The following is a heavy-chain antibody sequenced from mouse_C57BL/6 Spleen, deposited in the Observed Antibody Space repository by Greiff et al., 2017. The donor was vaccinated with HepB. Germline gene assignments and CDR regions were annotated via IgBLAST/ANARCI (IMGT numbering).Heavy chain of an antibody. D-gene: IGHD1-1*01. CDR3: AKNSLYYGSSTGYFDV. Sequence: QVQLKESGPGLVQPSQSLSITCTVSGFSLTSYGVHWVRQPPGKGLEWLGVIWSGGSTDYNAAFISRLSISKDNSKSQVFFKMNSLQADDTAIYYCAKNSLYYGSSTGYFDVWGTGTTVTVSS. CDR1: GFSLTSYG. V-gene: IGHV2-4*01. J-gene: IGHJ1*03. CDR2: IWSGGST.